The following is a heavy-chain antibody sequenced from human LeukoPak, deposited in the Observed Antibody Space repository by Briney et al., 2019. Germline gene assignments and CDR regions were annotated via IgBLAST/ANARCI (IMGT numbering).Heavy chain of an antibody. V-gene: IGHV4-39*07. D-gene: IGHD4-17*01. Sequence: PSETLSPTCTVSGGSISSSSYYWGWIRQPPGKGLEWIGSIYYSGSTYYNPSLKSRVTISVDKSKNQFSLKLSSVTAADTAVYYCARVSVNYFDYWGQGTLVTVSS. CDR2: IYYSGST. CDR3: ARVSVNYFDY. CDR1: GGSISSSSYY. J-gene: IGHJ4*02.